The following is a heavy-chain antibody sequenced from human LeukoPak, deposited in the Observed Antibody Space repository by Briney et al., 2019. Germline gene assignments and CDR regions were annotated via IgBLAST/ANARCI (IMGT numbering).Heavy chain of an antibody. Sequence: SETLSLTCTVSGGSISGHYWNWIRQPPGKGLEWIGSLYNSGSPNYNPSLKSRVTISQDTSKNHFSLRLTSVTSADTAVYYCARQSAGFDLWGQGTLVTVSS. V-gene: IGHV4-59*08. CDR3: ARQSAGFDL. CDR2: LYNSGSP. J-gene: IGHJ4*02. CDR1: GGSISGHY.